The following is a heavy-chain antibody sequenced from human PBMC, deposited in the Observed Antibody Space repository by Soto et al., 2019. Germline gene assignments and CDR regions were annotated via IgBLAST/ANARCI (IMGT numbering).Heavy chain of an antibody. J-gene: IGHJ4*02. CDR2: IYDSGTA. CDR1: GGSLSSYY. D-gene: IGHD3-10*01. V-gene: IGHV4-4*09. Sequence: SETLSLTCTVSGGSLSSYYWSWIRQPPGKGLEWIGNIYDSGTAYCNPSLKSRVAISVDTSKNQFSLNLESVTAADTALHYCARGHRFGESKNDYWGQGTLVTVSS. CDR3: ARGHRFGESKNDY.